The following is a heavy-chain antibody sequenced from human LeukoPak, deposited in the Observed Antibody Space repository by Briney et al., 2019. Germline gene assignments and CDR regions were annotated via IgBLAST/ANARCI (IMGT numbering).Heavy chain of an antibody. Sequence: SQTLSLTCTVSGDSISSGSYYWNWIRQPAGKGLEWIGRVYMNRNINYNPSLKSRVTISVDTSKNQFSLKLSSVTAADTAVYYCARKKIEVVATYDYWGQGTLVTVSS. CDR1: GDSISSGSYY. CDR3: ARKKIEVVATYDY. CDR2: VYMNRNI. J-gene: IGHJ4*02. V-gene: IGHV4-61*02. D-gene: IGHD5-12*01.